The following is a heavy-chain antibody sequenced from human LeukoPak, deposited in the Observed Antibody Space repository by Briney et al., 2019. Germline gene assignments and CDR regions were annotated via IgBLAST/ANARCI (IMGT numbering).Heavy chain of an antibody. CDR2: ISAYNGNT. Sequence: ASVKVSCKASGYTFTSYGISWVRQAPGQGLEWMGWISAYNGNTNYAQKLRGRVTMTTDTSTSTAYMELRSLRSDDTAVYYCARDHYYYDSSGYSLFDYWGQGTLVTVSS. D-gene: IGHD3-22*01. CDR3: ARDHYYYDSSGYSLFDY. V-gene: IGHV1-18*01. J-gene: IGHJ4*02. CDR1: GYTFTSYG.